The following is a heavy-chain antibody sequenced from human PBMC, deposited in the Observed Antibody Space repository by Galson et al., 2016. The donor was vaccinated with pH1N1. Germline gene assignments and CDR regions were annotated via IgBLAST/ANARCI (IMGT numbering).Heavy chain of an antibody. CDR3: ARCNSYNNCHGSFEY. Sequence: SVKVSCKASGYPFTRYDINWVRQAPGQGLEWMGWVNPNSGNAGYARKFRDRVTLTRDTSINTVYMEMSSLRSDDTAVYYCARCNSYNNCHGSFEYWGQGTLVTVSS. CDR1: GYPFTRYD. V-gene: IGHV1-8*03. CDR2: VNPNSGNA. D-gene: IGHD1-1*01. J-gene: IGHJ4*02.